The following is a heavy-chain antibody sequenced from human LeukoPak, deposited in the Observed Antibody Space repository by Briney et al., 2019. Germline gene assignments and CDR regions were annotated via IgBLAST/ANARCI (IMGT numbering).Heavy chain of an antibody. D-gene: IGHD2-15*01. CDR1: GFTFSSYA. J-gene: IGHJ4*02. Sequence: GGSLRLSCAASGFTFSSYAMHWVRQAPGKGLEYVSAISSNGGSTYYANSVKGRFTISRDNSKNTLYLQMGSLRGEDMAVYYCARVRTTGVAGGDADYWGQGTLVTVSS. CDR2: ISSNGGST. CDR3: ARVRTTGVAGGDADY. V-gene: IGHV3-64*01.